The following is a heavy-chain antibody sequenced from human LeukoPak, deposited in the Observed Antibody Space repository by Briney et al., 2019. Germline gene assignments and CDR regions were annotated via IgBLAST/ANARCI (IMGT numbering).Heavy chain of an antibody. Sequence: ASVKVSCKASGYTFTGYYMHWVRQAPGQGLEWMGWINPNSGGTNYAQKFQGRVTMTRDTSISTAYMELGRLRSDDTAVYYCARAAFTYSSGYPPNYWGQRALVTASS. D-gene: IGHD6-19*01. CDR3: ARAAFTYSSGYPPNY. J-gene: IGHJ4*02. CDR1: GYTFTGYY. CDR2: INPNSGGT. V-gene: IGHV1-2*02.